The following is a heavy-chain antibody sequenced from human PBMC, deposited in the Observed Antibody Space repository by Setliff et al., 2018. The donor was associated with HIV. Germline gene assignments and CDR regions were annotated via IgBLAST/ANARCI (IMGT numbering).Heavy chain of an antibody. D-gene: IGHD3-22*01. CDR3: ARGLSFYDPGGFDY. CDR2: IYTSGST. V-gene: IGHV4-4*09. CDR1: GGSISSYY. J-gene: IGHJ4*02. Sequence: KTSETLSLTCTVSGGSISSYYWSWIRQPPGKGLEWIGYIYTSGSTNYNPSLKSRVTISVDTSKNQFSLKLSSVTAADTAVYYCARGLSFYDPGGFDYWGQGTQVTVSS.